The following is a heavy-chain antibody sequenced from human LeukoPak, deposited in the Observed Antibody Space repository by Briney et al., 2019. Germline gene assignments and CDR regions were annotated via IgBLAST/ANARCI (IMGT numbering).Heavy chain of an antibody. Sequence: PSETLSLTCAVSGGSISSGGYSWSWIRQPPGKGLEWIGYIYHSGSTYYNPSLKSRVTISVDRSKNQFSLKLSSVTAADTAVYYCARRGIVLMVYAISAFDIWGQGTMVTVSS. V-gene: IGHV4-30-2*01. D-gene: IGHD2-8*01. J-gene: IGHJ3*02. CDR1: GGSISSGGYS. CDR3: ARRGIVLMVYAISAFDI. CDR2: IYHSGST.